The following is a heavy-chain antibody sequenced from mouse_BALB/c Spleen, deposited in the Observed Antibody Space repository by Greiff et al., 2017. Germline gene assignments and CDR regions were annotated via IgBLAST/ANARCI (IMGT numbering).Heavy chain of an antibody. CDR3: ASPYGNYGGFAY. D-gene: IGHD2-10*02. V-gene: IGHV1S81*02. CDR1: GYTFTSYW. J-gene: IGHJ3*01. CDR2: INPSNGRT. Sequence: QVQLKQPGAELVKPGASVKLSCKASGYTFTSYWMHWVKQRPGQGLEWIGEINPSNGRTNYNEKFKSKATLTVDKSSSTAYMQLSSLTSEDSAVYYCASPYGNYGGFAYWGQGTLVTVSA.